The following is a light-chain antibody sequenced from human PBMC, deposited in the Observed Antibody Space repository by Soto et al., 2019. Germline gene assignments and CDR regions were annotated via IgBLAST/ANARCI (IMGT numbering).Light chain of an antibody. Sequence: EIVLTQSPGSLSLSPGERATLSCRASQSISSSFLGWYQQKSGQSPRLLIYGTSSRATGIPDRFSGSGSGTDFTLTISRLEPEDFAVYYCQQYGTSPITFGQGTGLEIK. V-gene: IGKV3-20*01. CDR3: QQYGTSPIT. J-gene: IGKJ5*01. CDR1: QSISSSF. CDR2: GTS.